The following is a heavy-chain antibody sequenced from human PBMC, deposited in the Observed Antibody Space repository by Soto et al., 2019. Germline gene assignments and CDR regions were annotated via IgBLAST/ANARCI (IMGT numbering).Heavy chain of an antibody. CDR1: GFSFPDYD. CDR2: VGRFGNT. D-gene: IGHD3-10*01. V-gene: IGHV3-23*02. Sequence: PGGSLRLSCEGSGFSFPDYDMNWVRPTPGKGLEWVAAVGRFGNTYYRDSVRGRFTISRDDSRNTVYLQLNRLRVEDTAVYFCAKEGRLRSPAGDYFDSWAQGSLVNVSS. J-gene: IGHJ4*02. CDR3: AKEGRLRSPAGDYFDS.